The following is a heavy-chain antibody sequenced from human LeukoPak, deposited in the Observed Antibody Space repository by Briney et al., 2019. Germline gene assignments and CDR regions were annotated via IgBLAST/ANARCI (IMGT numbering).Heavy chain of an antibody. J-gene: IGHJ4*02. CDR3: ARERETIDYYDSSGYFDY. V-gene: IGHV4-4*07. Sequence: MPSETLSLTCTVSGGSISSYYWSWIRQPPGKGLEWIGRIYTSGSTNYNPSLKSRVTMSVDTSKNQFSLKLSSVTAADTAVYYCARERETIDYYDSSGYFDYWGQGTLVTVSS. CDR1: GGSISSYY. D-gene: IGHD3-22*01. CDR2: IYTSGST.